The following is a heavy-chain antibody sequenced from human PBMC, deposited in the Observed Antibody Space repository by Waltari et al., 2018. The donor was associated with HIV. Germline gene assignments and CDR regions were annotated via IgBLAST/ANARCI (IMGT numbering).Heavy chain of an antibody. V-gene: IGHV4-39*07. CDR1: GGSISSSSYY. CDR3: ARDRVGATTPADAFDI. Sequence: QLQLQESGPGLVKPSETLSLTCTVSGGSISSSSYYWGWIRQPPGKGLEWIGSIYYRGTTYSNPSLTSRVTISVDTAKNQFSLKLSSVTAADTAVYYCARDRVGATTPADAFDIWGQGTMVTVSS. D-gene: IGHD1-26*01. J-gene: IGHJ3*02. CDR2: IYYRGTT.